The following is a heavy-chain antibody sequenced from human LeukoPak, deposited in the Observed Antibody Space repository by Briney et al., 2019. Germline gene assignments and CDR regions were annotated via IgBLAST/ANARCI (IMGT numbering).Heavy chain of an antibody. CDR3: AREGVPNYDFWSGYWETFDY. Sequence: GGSLRLSCAASGVTVSSNYMSWVRQAPGKGLEWVSVIYSGGSTYYADSVKGRFTISRDNAKNSLHLQMNSLRAEDTAVYYCAREGVPNYDFWSGYWETFDYWGQGTLVTVSS. V-gene: IGHV3-53*01. D-gene: IGHD3-3*01. CDR2: IYSGGST. J-gene: IGHJ4*02. CDR1: GVTVSSNY.